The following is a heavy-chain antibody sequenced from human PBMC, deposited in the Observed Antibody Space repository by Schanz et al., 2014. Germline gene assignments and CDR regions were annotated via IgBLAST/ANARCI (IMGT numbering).Heavy chain of an antibody. D-gene: IGHD3-16*01. CDR1: GFTFSTYS. CDR2: ISSSSTTI. J-gene: IGHJ4*02. V-gene: IGHV3-48*01. CDR3: ARGTPFLCDY. Sequence: EVQLVESGGCLVQPGKSLRLSCAASGFTFSTYSMNWVRQAPGKGLEWVSYISSSSTTIYYADSVKGRFTISRDNAKNSLYLQMSSLRAEDTAVYYCARGTPFLCDYWGQGTLVTVSS.